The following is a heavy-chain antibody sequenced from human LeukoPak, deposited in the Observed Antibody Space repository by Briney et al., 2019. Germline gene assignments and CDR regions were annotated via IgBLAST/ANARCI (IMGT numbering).Heavy chain of an antibody. Sequence: GGSLRLSCAASGFTFSSYGMSWVRQAPGKGLEWVSAISGSGGSTYYADSVKGRFTISRDKSKNTLYLQMNSLRAEDTAVYYCAKDRSSGVRGVNDYWGQGTLVTVSP. J-gene: IGHJ4*02. V-gene: IGHV3-23*01. CDR3: AKDRSSGVRGVNDY. D-gene: IGHD3-10*01. CDR1: GFTFSSYG. CDR2: ISGSGGST.